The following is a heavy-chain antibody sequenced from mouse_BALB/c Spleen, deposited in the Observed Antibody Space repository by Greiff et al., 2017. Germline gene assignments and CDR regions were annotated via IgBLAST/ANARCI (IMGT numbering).Heavy chain of an antibody. V-gene: IGHV5-9-4*01. CDR2: ISSGGSYT. CDR1: GFTFSSYA. J-gene: IGHJ3*01. CDR3: ARGPLPGPLWFAY. Sequence: EVQLVESGGGLVKPGGSLKLSCAASGFTFSSYAMSWVRQSPEKRLEWVAEISSGGSYTYYPDTVTGRFTISRDNAKNTLYLEMSSLRSEDTAMYYCARGPLPGPLWFAYWGQGTLVTVSA. D-gene: IGHD2-10*01.